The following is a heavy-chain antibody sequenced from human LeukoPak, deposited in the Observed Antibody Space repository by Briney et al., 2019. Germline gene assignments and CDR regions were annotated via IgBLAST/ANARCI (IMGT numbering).Heavy chain of an antibody. D-gene: IGHD5-24*01. Sequence: GGSLRLSCAASGFTFSTYAMSWVRQAPGKGLEWVSGISGSGGSTYYADSVKGRFTISRDNSKNTLYLQMNSLRAEDTAVYYCAKDGEEMATISPCDYWGQGTLVTVSS. CDR3: AKDGEEMATISPCDY. CDR2: ISGSGGST. J-gene: IGHJ4*02. CDR1: GFTFSTYA. V-gene: IGHV3-23*01.